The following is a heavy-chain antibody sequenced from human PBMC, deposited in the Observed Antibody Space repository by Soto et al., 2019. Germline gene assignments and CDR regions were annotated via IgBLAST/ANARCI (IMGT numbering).Heavy chain of an antibody. D-gene: IGHD3-16*02. Sequence: GGSLRLSCAASGFTVSSNYMSWVRQAPGKGLEWVSVIYSGGSTYYADSVKGRFTISRDNSKNTLYLQMNSLRAEDTAVYYCARDIGPYYDYIWGSYRVDKGNNWFDPWGQGTLVTVSS. CDR1: GFTVSSNY. CDR2: IYSGGST. CDR3: ARDIGPYYDYIWGSYRVDKGNNWFDP. V-gene: IGHV3-66*01. J-gene: IGHJ5*02.